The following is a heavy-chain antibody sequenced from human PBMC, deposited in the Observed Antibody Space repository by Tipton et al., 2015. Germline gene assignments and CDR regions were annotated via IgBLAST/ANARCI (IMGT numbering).Heavy chain of an antibody. J-gene: IGHJ5*02. Sequence: TLSLTCAVYGGSFSGYYWNWIRQPPGKGLEWIGSLYFSGTTYYNPSLKSRVTISIDRFKNQFSLKLSSVTAAGTAVYYCASGCINFSCYYWFDPWGPGTLVTVSS. CDR2: LYFSGTT. D-gene: IGHD2-21*01. CDR3: ASGCINFSCYYWFDP. CDR1: GGSFSGYY. V-gene: IGHV4-34*01.